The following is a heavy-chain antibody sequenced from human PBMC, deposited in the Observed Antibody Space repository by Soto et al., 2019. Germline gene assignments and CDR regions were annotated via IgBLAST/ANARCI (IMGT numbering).Heavy chain of an antibody. CDR3: ARGVEGIGAAAFDY. CDR2: IDPSGGST. J-gene: IGHJ4*02. CDR1: GYTFTNYY. Sequence: QVQLVQSGAEVKKPGASVKVSCKASGYTFTNYYINWVRQAPGQGLEWMGMIDPSGGSTGYAQKFQGRVTMARDTSTSTVYMEQSSLRSEDTGVYYCARGVEGIGAAAFDYWGQGTRVTVSS. D-gene: IGHD6-13*01. V-gene: IGHV1-46*03.